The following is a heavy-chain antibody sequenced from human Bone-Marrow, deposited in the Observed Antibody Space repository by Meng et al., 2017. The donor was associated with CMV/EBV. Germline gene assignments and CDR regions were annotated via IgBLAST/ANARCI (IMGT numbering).Heavy chain of an antibody. Sequence: GGSLRLSCAASGFTFSSYEMNWVRQAPGKGLEWVSYISSSGSTIYYADSVKGRFIISRDNAKNSLYLQMNSLRAEDTAVYYCARDKSSSSVEPGMDVWGQGTTVTVSS. D-gene: IGHD6-6*01. J-gene: IGHJ6*02. V-gene: IGHV3-48*03. CDR1: GFTFSSYE. CDR2: ISSSGSTI. CDR3: ARDKSSSSVEPGMDV.